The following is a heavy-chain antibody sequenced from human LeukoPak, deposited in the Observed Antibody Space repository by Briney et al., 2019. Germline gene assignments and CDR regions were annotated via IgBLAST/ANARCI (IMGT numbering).Heavy chain of an antibody. Sequence: GGSLRLSCAASGFTFSRHWMYWVRQAPGKGLEWVANIKQDGSAKPYVDSVKGRFTIPRDNAKNSLFLQMNSLRAEDTAVYYCARDNGWSADFWGQGTLVTVSS. J-gene: IGHJ4*02. CDR1: GFTFSRHW. D-gene: IGHD2-15*01. V-gene: IGHV3-7*03. CDR3: ARDNGWSADF. CDR2: IKQDGSAK.